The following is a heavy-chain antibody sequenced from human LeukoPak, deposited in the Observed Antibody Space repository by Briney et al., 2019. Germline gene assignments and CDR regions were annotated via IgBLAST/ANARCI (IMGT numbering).Heavy chain of an antibody. CDR3: AKTTVIPNYADAFDI. CDR2: IYPGDSDT. CDR1: GYSFTSYW. V-gene: IGHV5-51*01. D-gene: IGHD4-17*01. Sequence: GESLKISCKGSGYSFTSYWIGWVRQMPGKGLAWMGIIYPGDSDTRYSPSFQGQVTISADKSISTAYLQWSSLKASDTAMYYCAKTTVIPNYADAFDIWGQGTMVTVSS. J-gene: IGHJ3*02.